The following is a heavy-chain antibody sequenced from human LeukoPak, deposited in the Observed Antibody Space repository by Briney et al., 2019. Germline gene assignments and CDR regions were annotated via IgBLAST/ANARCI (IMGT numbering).Heavy chain of an antibody. CDR3: ARELAHSILTGTPGGWFDP. J-gene: IGHJ5*02. Sequence: PSETLTLTCTVSGGTISSYYWSWIRQPPGKGLEWIAFIYYSGSTNYNPSLKSRFTISVDTSKNQFSLKLSSVTAADTAVYYCARELAHSILTGTPGGWFDPWGQGALFTVSS. V-gene: IGHV4-59*01. D-gene: IGHD3-9*01. CDR1: GGTISSYY. CDR2: IYYSGST.